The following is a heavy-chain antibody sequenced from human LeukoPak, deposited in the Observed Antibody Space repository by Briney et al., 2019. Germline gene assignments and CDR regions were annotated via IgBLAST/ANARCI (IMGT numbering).Heavy chain of an antibody. V-gene: IGHV4-4*02. CDR3: ARGIRGYDILTGYLSDAYFDY. CDR1: GGSISSSNW. Sequence: PSETLSPTCAVSGGSISSSNWWSWVRQPPGKGLEWIGEIYHSGSTNYNPSLKSRVTISVDKSKNQFSLKLSSVTAADTAVYYCARGIRGYDILTGYLSDAYFDYWGQGTLVTVSS. CDR2: IYHSGST. J-gene: IGHJ4*02. D-gene: IGHD3-9*01.